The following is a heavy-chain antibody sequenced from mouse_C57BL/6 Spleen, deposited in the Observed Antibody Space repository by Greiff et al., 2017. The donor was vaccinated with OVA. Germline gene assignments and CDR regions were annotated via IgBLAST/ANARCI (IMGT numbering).Heavy chain of an antibody. CDR2: IDPEDGET. V-gene: IGHV14-2*01. CDR3: ARVYYYGSSYDWYFDV. CDR1: GFNIKDYY. J-gene: IGHJ1*03. D-gene: IGHD1-1*01. Sequence: EVKLQESGAELVKPGASVKLSCTASGFNIKDYYMHWVKQRTEQGLEWIGRIDPEDGETKYAPKLQGKATITADTASNAAYLHLSSLTSEDTAVYYCARVYYYGSSYDWYFDVWGTGTTVTVSS.